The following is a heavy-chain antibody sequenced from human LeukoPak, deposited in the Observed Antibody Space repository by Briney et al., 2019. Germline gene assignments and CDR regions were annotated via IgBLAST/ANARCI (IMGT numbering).Heavy chain of an antibody. V-gene: IGHV3-64*01. J-gene: IGHJ4*02. CDR2: ISSNGGST. D-gene: IGHD1-26*01. CDR1: GSTFSSYA. Sequence: GGSLRLSCAASGSTFSSYAMHWVRQAPGKGLEYVSAISSNGGSTYYANSVKGRFTISRDNSKNTLYLQMGSLRAEDMAVYYCARVPRGGSYWFDYWGQGTLVTVSS. CDR3: ARVPRGGSYWFDY.